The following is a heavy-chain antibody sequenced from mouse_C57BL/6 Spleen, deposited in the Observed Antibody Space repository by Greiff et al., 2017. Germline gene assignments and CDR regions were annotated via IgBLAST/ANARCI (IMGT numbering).Heavy chain of an antibody. J-gene: IGHJ2*01. V-gene: IGHV1-42*01. Sequence: VQLQQSGPELVKPGASVKISCKASGYSFTGYYMNWVKQSPEKSLEWIGEINPSTGGTTYNQKFKAKATLTVDKSSSTADMQLKSLTSEDSAVYYCARHYGSRYFDYWGQGTTLTVSS. CDR2: INPSTGGT. CDR1: GYSFTGYY. D-gene: IGHD1-1*01. CDR3: ARHYGSRYFDY.